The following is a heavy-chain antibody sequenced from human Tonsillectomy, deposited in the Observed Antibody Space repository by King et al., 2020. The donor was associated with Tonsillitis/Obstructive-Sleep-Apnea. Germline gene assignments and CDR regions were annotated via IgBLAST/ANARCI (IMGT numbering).Heavy chain of an antibody. J-gene: IGHJ4*02. Sequence: VQLVESGGGLVQPGGSLRLSCAASGFTFSSYAMHWVRQAPGKGLEYVSAISSNGGSTYYANSVKGRFTISRDNSKNTLYLQMGSLRAEDMAVYYCARGPFKDGYSDSSGYYPFDYWGQGTLVTVSS. CDR1: GFTFSSYA. V-gene: IGHV3-64*01. CDR2: ISSNGGST. D-gene: IGHD3-22*01. CDR3: ARGPFKDGYSDSSGYYPFDY.